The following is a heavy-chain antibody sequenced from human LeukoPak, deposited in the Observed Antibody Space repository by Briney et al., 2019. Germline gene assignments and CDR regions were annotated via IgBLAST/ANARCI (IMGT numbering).Heavy chain of an antibody. D-gene: IGHD6-6*01. Sequence: SETLSLTCAVYGGSFSGYYWSWIRQPPGKGLEWIGEINHSGSTNYNPSLKSRVTISVDTSKNQFSLKLSSATAADTAVYYCATIAAPPEGEWGQGTLVTVSS. CDR1: GGSFSGYY. V-gene: IGHV4-34*01. CDR3: ATIAAPPEGE. J-gene: IGHJ4*02. CDR2: INHSGST.